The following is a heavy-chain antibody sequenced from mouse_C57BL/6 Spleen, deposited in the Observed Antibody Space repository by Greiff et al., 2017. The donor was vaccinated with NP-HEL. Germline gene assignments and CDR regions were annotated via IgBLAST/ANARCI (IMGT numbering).Heavy chain of an antibody. CDR3: ARVTTEVFAY. Sequence: QVQLQQPGAELVMPGASVKLSCKASGYTFTSYWMHWVNQRPGQGLEWIGEIDPSDSYTNYNQKFKGKSTLTVDKSSSTAYMQLSSLTSEDSAVYYCARVTTEVFAYWGQGTLVTVSA. J-gene: IGHJ3*01. V-gene: IGHV1-69*01. CDR1: GYTFTSYW. CDR2: IDPSDSYT. D-gene: IGHD1-1*01.